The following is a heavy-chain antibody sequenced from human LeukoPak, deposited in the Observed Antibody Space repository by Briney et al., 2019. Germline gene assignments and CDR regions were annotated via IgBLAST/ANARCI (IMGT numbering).Heavy chain of an antibody. D-gene: IGHD3-22*01. V-gene: IGHV3-23*01. CDR1: GLTFSSYA. Sequence: GGSLRLSCAASGLTFSSYAMSWVRQAPGKGLEWVSGISGSGGSTYYAGSVKGRFTISRDNSKNTLYLQMNSLRAEDTAVYYCAKSSIYYDSSGYYVGEKYYFDYWGQGTLVTVSS. CDR3: AKSSIYYDSSGYYVGEKYYFDY. J-gene: IGHJ4*02. CDR2: ISGSGGST.